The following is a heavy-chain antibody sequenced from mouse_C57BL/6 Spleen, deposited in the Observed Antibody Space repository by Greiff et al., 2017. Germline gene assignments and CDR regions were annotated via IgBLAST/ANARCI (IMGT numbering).Heavy chain of an antibody. CDR2: ISGGGGNT. Sequence: EVQVVESGGGLVKPGGSLKLSCAASGFTFSSYTMSWVRQTPEKRLEWVATISGGGGNTYYPDSVKGRFTISRDNAKNTLYLQMSSLRSEDTALYYCARQPGAGWFAYWGQGTLVTVSA. J-gene: IGHJ3*01. CDR1: GFTFSSYT. CDR3: ARQPGAGWFAY. V-gene: IGHV5-9*01. D-gene: IGHD4-1*01.